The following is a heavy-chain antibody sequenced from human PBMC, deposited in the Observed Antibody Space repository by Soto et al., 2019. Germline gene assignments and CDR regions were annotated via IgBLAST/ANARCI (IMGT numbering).Heavy chain of an antibody. J-gene: IGHJ4*02. CDR2: ISYDGSNK. CDR1: GFTFSSYG. V-gene: IGHV3-30*18. Sequence: QVQLVESGGGVVQPGRSLRLSCVASGFTFSSYGMHWVRQAPGKGLEWVAVISYDGSNKYYADSVKGRFTISRDNSKNTLYLQMNSLRAEDTAVYYCAKDRSRVGGSYRSPFDYWGQGTLVTVSS. D-gene: IGHD3-16*02. CDR3: AKDRSRVGGSYRSPFDY.